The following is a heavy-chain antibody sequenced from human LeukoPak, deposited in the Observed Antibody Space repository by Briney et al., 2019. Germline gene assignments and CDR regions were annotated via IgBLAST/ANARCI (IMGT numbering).Heavy chain of an antibody. D-gene: IGHD2-8*01. J-gene: IGHJ5*02. CDR1: GFSFSTYT. CDR2: IQHDGSRT. V-gene: IGHV3-30-3*01. CDR3: ARDTVNGPFVISLDL. Sequence: GRSLRLSCAASGFSFSTYTMNWVRQAPGKGLERVAGIQHDGSRTYYADSVKGRFTISRDNAKDLLYLQMNSLRDEDTAVYYCARDTVNGPFVISLDLWGQGVLVTVSS.